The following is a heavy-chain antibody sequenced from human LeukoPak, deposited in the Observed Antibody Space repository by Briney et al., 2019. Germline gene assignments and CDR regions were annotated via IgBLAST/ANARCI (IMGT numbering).Heavy chain of an antibody. CDR3: ARWGDGGLRFDS. CDR2: IWYDGSTK. Sequence: GRSLSLSCVASGFTFRNHGMYWVRQAPGKGLEWVAVIWYDGSTKYYADSVKGRFTISRDNSRNTLYLHMNSLRAEDTAVYYCARWGDGGLRFDSWGQGTQVTVSS. J-gene: IGHJ4*02. V-gene: IGHV3-33*01. CDR1: GFTFRNHG. D-gene: IGHD2-21*02.